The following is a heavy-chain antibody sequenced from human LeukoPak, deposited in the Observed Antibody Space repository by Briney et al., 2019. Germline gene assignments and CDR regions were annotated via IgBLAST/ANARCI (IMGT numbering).Heavy chain of an antibody. CDR2: ISYDGSNK. CDR1: GFTFSSYG. D-gene: IGHD3-22*01. V-gene: IGHV3-30*18. CDR3: AKGCDSSGYSFDY. J-gene: IGHJ4*02. Sequence: PGRSLRLSCAASGFTFSSYGMHWVRQAPGKGLEWVAVISYDGSNKYYADSVKGRFTISRDNSKNTLYLQMNSLRAEDTAVYYCAKGCDSSGYSFDYWGQGTLVTVSS.